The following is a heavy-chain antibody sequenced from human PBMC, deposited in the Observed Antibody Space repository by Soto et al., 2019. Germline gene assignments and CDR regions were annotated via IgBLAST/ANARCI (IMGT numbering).Heavy chain of an antibody. V-gene: IGHV4-59*01. J-gene: IGHJ5*02. CDR3: ASLVCSGGSCYSAWFDP. D-gene: IGHD2-15*01. CDR1: GGSISSYY. CDR2: IYYSGST. Sequence: PSETLSLTCTVSGGSISSYYWSWIRQPPGKGLEWIGYIYYSGSTNYNPSLKSRVTISVDTSKNQFSLKLSSVTAADTAVYYCASLVCSGGSCYSAWFDPWGQGTLVTVSS.